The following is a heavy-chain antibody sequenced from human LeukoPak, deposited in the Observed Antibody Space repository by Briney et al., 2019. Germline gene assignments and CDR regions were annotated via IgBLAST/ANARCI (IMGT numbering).Heavy chain of an antibody. V-gene: IGHV1-69*04. CDR1: GGTFSSYA. Sequence: SVKVSCKASGGTFSSYAISWVRQAPGQGLEWMGRIIPILGIANYAQKFQGRVTITADKSTSTAYMELSSLRSEDTAVYYCARETKRRITMIVVVNHFDYWGQGTLVTVSS. CDR2: IIPILGIA. J-gene: IGHJ4*02. CDR3: ARETKRRITMIVVVNHFDY. D-gene: IGHD3-22*01.